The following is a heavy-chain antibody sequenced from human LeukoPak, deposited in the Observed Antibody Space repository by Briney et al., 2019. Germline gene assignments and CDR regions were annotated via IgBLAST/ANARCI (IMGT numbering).Heavy chain of an antibody. V-gene: IGHV3-74*01. Sequence: GGSLRLSCAASGFTFSRHWMHWVRQAPGKGLVWISRINSDASDTNYADFVKGRFTISRDNAKNTVYLQINSLRDEGTAVYYCARICSSTDCLIPDWGQGTLVTVSS. J-gene: IGHJ4*02. CDR2: INSDASDT. CDR1: GFTFSRHW. CDR3: ARICSSTDCLIPD. D-gene: IGHD2-2*01.